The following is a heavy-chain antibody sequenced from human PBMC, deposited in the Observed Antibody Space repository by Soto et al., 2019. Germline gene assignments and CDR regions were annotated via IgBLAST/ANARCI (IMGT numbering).Heavy chain of an antibody. CDR1: GFIFSDYY. V-gene: IGHV3-11*01. J-gene: IGHJ3*02. D-gene: IGHD2-15*01. CDR3: ARDLEDIVVVVAAAPLGAFDI. Sequence: PGGSLRLSCAASGFIFSDYYMSWIRQAPWKGLEWVSYISSSGSTIYYADSVKGRFTISRDNAKNSLYLQMNSLRAEDTAVYYCARDLEDIVVVVAAAPLGAFDIWGQGTMDTVSS. CDR2: ISSSGSTI.